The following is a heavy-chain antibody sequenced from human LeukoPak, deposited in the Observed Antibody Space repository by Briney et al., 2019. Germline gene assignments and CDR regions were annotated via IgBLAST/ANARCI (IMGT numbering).Heavy chain of an antibody. CDR1: GFTFSNYE. D-gene: IGHD3-16*01. V-gene: IGHV3-7*01. J-gene: IGHJ2*01. CDR2: IKQDGSEE. Sequence: GGSLRLSCAASGFTFSNYEMNWVRQAPGKGLEWVANIKQDGSEEYYVDSMKGRFTISRDNAKHVLYLQINSLRVGDTAVYYCAGGARGYNWYFDLWGRGTLVTVSP. CDR3: AGGARGYNWYFDL.